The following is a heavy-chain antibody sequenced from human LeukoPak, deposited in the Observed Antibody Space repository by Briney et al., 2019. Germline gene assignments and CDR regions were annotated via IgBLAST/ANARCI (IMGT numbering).Heavy chain of an antibody. CDR2: IYYSGST. D-gene: IGHD2-2*01. V-gene: IGHV4-39*07. CDR3: AGYCSSTSCYEGMDA. CDR1: GGSISSSSYY. J-gene: IGHJ6*02. Sequence: NSSKTLSLTCTVSGGSISSSSYYWGWIRQPPGKGLEWIGSIYYSGSTYYNPSLKSRVTISVDTSKNQFSLKLSSVTAADTAVYYCAGYCSSTSCYEGMDAWGQGATVTVSS.